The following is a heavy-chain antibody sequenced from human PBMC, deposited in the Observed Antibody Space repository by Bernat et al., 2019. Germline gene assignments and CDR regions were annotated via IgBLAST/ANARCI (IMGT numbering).Heavy chain of an antibody. Sequence: QVQLVESGGGVVQPGRSLRLSCAASGFIFSSYGTHWVRQAPGKGVEWAAVISHDGSNKYYADSVKGRLTISRDNSKNTLYLQMNSLRAEDTAVDYCSKAGLYYCGCCGCCGLEALHDYWGQGTLVTVSS. CDR2: ISHDGSNK. CDR1: GFIFSSYG. CDR3: SKAGLYYCGCCGCCGLEALHDY. J-gene: IGHJ4*02. V-gene: IGHV3-30*18. D-gene: IGHD3-22*01.